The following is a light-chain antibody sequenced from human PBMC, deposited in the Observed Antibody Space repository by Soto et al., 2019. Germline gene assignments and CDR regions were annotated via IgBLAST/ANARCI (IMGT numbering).Light chain of an antibody. J-gene: IGLJ2*01. V-gene: IGLV1-40*01. CDR1: SSNIGAGYL. CDR3: QSYDSSLSGSV. CDR2: GNS. Sequence: QSVLTQPPSVSGAPGQRVTISCTGSSSNIGAGYLVHWYQQLPGTAPKLLIYGNSNRPSGVPDRFSGSKSGTSASLAITGLQAEDEADYYCQSYDSSLSGSVFGGGTKLTVL.